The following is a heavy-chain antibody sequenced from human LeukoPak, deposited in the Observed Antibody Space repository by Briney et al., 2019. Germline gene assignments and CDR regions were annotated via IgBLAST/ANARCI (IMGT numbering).Heavy chain of an antibody. V-gene: IGHV1-46*01. CDR1: GYTFTSYY. CDR2: INPSGGST. CDR3: AREACSGGSCLYYFDY. D-gene: IGHD2-15*01. J-gene: IGHJ4*02. Sequence: ASVKVSCKASGYTFTSYYMHWVRQAPGQGLEWMGIINPSGGSTSYAQKSQGRVTMTRDTSTSTVYMELSSLRSEDTAVYYCAREACSGGSCLYYFDYWGQGTLVTVSS.